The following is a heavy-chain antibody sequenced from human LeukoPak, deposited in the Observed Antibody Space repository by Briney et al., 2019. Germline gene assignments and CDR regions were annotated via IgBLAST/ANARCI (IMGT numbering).Heavy chain of an antibody. CDR1: GGSISSSSYY. D-gene: IGHD2-15*01. Sequence: SETLSLTCTVSGGSISSSSYYRGWIRQPPGKGLEWIGSIYYSGSTYYNPSLKSRVTISVDTSKNQFSLKLSSVTAADTAVYYCAKGTPSFYYYGMDVWGQGTTVSVSS. J-gene: IGHJ6*02. V-gene: IGHV4-39*01. CDR2: IYYSGST. CDR3: AKGTPSFYYYGMDV.